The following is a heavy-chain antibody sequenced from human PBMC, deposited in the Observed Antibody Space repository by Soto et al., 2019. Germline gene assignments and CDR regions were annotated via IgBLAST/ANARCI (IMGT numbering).Heavy chain of an antibody. CDR1: GFSVSTSGVG. Sequence: SGPNAGEPTQTLTLTCTFSGFSVSTSGVGVAWIRQSPGKALEWLALIYWDNDKRYSPFLQSRVTITKDTSKNQVVLTMTNMDPVDTATYYCAHKGGRGAGMDVWG. D-gene: IGHD2-15*01. CDR3: AHKGGRGAGMDV. J-gene: IGHJ6*02. CDR2: IYWDNDK. V-gene: IGHV2-5*02.